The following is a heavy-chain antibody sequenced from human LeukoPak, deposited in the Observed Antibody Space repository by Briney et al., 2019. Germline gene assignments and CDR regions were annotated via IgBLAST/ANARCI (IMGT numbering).Heavy chain of an antibody. Sequence: SETLSLTCTVSGGSISSYYWSWIRQPPGKGLGWIGYIYYSGSTNYNPSLKRRVTTSVDTSKKQFSLKLSSVTAADTAVYYCGRGATVTRWFDPWGQGTLVTVSS. CDR2: IYYSGST. J-gene: IGHJ5*02. V-gene: IGHV4-59*01. CDR1: GGSISSYY. CDR3: GRGATVTRWFDP. D-gene: IGHD4-17*01.